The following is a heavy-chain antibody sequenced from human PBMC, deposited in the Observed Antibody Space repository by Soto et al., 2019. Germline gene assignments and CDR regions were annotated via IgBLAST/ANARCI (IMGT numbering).Heavy chain of an antibody. D-gene: IGHD1-7*01. CDR2: IYPSGAT. V-gene: IGHV4-31*03. Sequence: SETLSLTCTVSGGSIRIGGYYWSWIRQHPEKGLEWIGYIYPSGATSYNPSLKSRIAMSLDTSKNQFSLRLTSLTASDTAIYYCARAVNWNYDYWGQGTLVTVSS. CDR1: GGSIRIGGYY. J-gene: IGHJ4*02. CDR3: ARAVNWNYDY.